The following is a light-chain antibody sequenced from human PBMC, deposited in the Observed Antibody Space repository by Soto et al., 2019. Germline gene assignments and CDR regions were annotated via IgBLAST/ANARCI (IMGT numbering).Light chain of an antibody. Sequence: AIRMTQSPSSFSASTGDKVTITCRASQGISSSLAWYQQKPVKAPKFLISAASTLQSGVPSRFSGSGSGTDFTLTITSLQSEDFATYYCQQYDSYPLTFGGGTKVEIK. CDR1: QGISSS. V-gene: IGKV1-8*01. CDR2: AAS. CDR3: QQYDSYPLT. J-gene: IGKJ4*01.